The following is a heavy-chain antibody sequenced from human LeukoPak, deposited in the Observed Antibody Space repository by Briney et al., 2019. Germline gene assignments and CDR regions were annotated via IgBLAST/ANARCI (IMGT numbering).Heavy chain of an antibody. CDR1: GFTFSSYG. J-gene: IGHJ4*02. CDR2: IWYDGSNK. CDR3: ARGYVDTAMVPYFDY. V-gene: IGHV3-33*01. D-gene: IGHD5-18*01. Sequence: GGSLRLSCAASGFTFSSYGMHWVRQAPGKGLEWVAVIWYDGSNKYYADSVKGRFTISRDNSKNTLYLQMNSLRAEDAAVYYCARGYVDTAMVPYFDYWGQGTLVTVSS.